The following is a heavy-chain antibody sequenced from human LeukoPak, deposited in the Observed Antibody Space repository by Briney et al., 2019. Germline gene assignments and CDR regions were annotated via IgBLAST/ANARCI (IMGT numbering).Heavy chain of an antibody. D-gene: IGHD3-10*01. CDR1: GFTVSSNY. Sequence: GGSLRLTCTVSGFTVSSNYVSWVRQAPGKGLEWVSVIYSTGITFHADSVKGRFTTSRDNSKNTVYLQMNSLRPEDTAVYYCARDRGPGWFGPWGQGTLVTVSS. CDR2: IYSTGIT. V-gene: IGHV3-66*03. CDR3: ARDRGPGWFGP. J-gene: IGHJ5*02.